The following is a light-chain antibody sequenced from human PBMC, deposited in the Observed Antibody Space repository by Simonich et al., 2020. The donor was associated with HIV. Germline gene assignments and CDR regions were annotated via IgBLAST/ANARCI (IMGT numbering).Light chain of an antibody. CDR2: EGS. V-gene: IGLV2-23*01. CDR1: SRDVGSYNF. CDR3: CSYAGSSPYVV. J-gene: IGLJ2*01. Sequence: QSALTQPASVSGSPGQSITISCTGTSRDVGSYNFVSWYQQNPGKAPKPMIYEGSKRPSGVPNRFSGSKSGNTASLTISGLEAEDEADYYCCSYAGSSPYVVFGGGTKLTVL.